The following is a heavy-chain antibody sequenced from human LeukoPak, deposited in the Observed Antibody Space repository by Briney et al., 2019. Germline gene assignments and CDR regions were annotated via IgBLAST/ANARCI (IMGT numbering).Heavy chain of an antibody. D-gene: IGHD4-17*01. Sequence: PGGSLRFSCAASGFTFSSYTMNWVRQAPGKGLEWVSYISSSSSAIYYADSVKGRFTISRDNAKNSLYLQMNSLRAEDTAVYYCASSVSLPPGAFDYWGQGALVTVSS. CDR3: ASSVSLPPGAFDY. CDR2: ISSSSSAI. J-gene: IGHJ4*02. CDR1: GFTFSSYT. V-gene: IGHV3-48*01.